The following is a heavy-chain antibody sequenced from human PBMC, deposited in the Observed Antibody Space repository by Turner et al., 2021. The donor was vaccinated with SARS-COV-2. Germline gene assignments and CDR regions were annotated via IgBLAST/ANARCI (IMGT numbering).Heavy chain of an antibody. CDR3: AREESGSFGAYGMDV. V-gene: IGHV3-7*03. CDR2: IKQDGSEK. D-gene: IGHD2-15*01. Sequence: EVQLVESGGGLVQPGGSLSRSCSASGFTFSSYWMNWVRQAPGKGLEWVANIKQDGSEKYYVDSVKGRFTISRDNAKNSLYLQMNSLRAEDTAVYYCAREESGSFGAYGMDVWGQGTTVTVSS. J-gene: IGHJ6*02. CDR1: GFTFSSYW.